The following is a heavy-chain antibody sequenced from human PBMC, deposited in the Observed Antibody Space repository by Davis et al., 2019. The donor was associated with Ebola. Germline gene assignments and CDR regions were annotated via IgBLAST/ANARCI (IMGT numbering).Heavy chain of an antibody. J-gene: IGHJ6*02. Sequence: AASVKVSCKASGGTFSSYAISWVRQAPGQGLEWMGGIIPIFGTANYAQKFQGRVTITADKSTSTAYMELSSLRSEGTAVYYCARDIPNYYGSGSYGMDVWGQGTTVTVSS. D-gene: IGHD3-10*01. V-gene: IGHV1-69*06. CDR2: IIPIFGTA. CDR3: ARDIPNYYGSGSYGMDV. CDR1: GGTFSSYA.